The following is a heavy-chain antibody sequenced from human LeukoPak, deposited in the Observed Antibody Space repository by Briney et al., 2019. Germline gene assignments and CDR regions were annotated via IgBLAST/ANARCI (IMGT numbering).Heavy chain of an antibody. D-gene: IGHD6-13*01. CDR2: IIPIFGTA. J-gene: IGHJ4*02. V-gene: IGHV1-69*06. Sequence: SVKVSCKASGGAFSSYAISWVRQAPGQGLEWMGGIIPIFGTANYAQNFQGRVTITADRSTTTAYMELSSLRSEDTAVYYCARVPQGSSWPYYFDYWGQGTLVTVSS. CDR1: GGAFSSYA. CDR3: ARVPQGSSWPYYFDY.